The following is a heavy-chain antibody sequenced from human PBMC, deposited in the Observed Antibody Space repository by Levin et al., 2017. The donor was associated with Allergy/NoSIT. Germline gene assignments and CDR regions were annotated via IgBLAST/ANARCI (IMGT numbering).Heavy chain of an antibody. J-gene: IGHJ3*01. CDR3: AKKQGGTTGFSFDV. CDR1: GFSFGDFA. V-gene: IGHV3-23*01. D-gene: IGHD1-14*01. Sequence: GGSPRLSCAASGFSFGDFAMAWVRQAPGKGLEWVSVITGTGGNTYYGDSVKGRFTVSRDNSKNTLYLELNSLRAEDTAIYYCAKKQGGTTGFSFDVWGQGTMVTVSS. CDR2: ITGTGGNT.